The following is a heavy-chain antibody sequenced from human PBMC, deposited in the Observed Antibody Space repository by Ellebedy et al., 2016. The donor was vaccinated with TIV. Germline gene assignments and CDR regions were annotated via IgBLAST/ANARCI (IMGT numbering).Heavy chain of an antibody. Sequence: PGGSLRLSCTASGFSFSAYSMNWVRQAPGKGLEWISSISSRGRTIYYVDSVKGRFTISRDNAKNSLYLQMNSLRDEDTVVYYCATRVVVAGGLDYWGQGTLVTVSS. CDR1: GFSFSAYS. CDR2: ISSRGRTI. CDR3: ATRVVVAGGLDY. J-gene: IGHJ4*02. V-gene: IGHV3-48*02. D-gene: IGHD6-19*01.